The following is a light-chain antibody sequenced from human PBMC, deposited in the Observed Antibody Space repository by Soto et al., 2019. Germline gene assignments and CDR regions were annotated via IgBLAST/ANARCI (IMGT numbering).Light chain of an antibody. V-gene: IGKV3D-15*01. CDR3: LQYDDWRT. Sequence: EIVLTQSPAALSVSPGERATLSCWASQSVGSTLNWYQQKPGQTPRLHIYGTSTRATGIPARFSGSGSGTEFTLTISSLQSEDFAVYYCLQYDDWRTFGQGTQVE. CDR2: GTS. J-gene: IGKJ1*01. CDR1: QSVGST.